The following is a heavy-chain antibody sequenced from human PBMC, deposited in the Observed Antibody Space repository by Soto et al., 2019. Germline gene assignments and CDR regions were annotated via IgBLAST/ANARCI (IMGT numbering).Heavy chain of an antibody. Sequence: GGSLRLSCAASGFTFSRYAMSWVREAPGRGLEWVSSISTSDHTTYYADSVKGRFTISTDNSKNTLYVQMNGLRVEDTAVYYRATSPTAVRCTTYYFDYCDRGGLVSDS. V-gene: IGHV3-23*01. CDR1: GFTFSRYA. D-gene: IGHD2-8*01. J-gene: IGHJ4*01. CDR3: ATSPTAVRCTTYYFDY. CDR2: ISTSDHTT.